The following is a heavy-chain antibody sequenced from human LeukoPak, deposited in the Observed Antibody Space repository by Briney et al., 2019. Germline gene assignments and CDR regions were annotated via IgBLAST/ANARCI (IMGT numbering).Heavy chain of an antibody. CDR2: ISSSSSYI. V-gene: IGHV3-21*01. D-gene: IGHD4-17*01. Sequence: GGSLRLSCAASGFTFSSYSMNWVRQAPGKGLEWVSSISSSSSYIYYADSVKGRFTISRDNAKNSLYLQMNSLRAEDTAVYYCARDLMTTVTTVDYWGQRTLVTVSS. CDR1: GFTFSSYS. J-gene: IGHJ4*02. CDR3: ARDLMTTVTTVDY.